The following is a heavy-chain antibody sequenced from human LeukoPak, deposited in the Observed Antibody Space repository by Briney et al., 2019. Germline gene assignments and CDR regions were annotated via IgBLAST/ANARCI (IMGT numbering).Heavy chain of an antibody. D-gene: IGHD6-13*01. CDR2: ISWNSGSI. CDR3: AKKESAAGTGGYFDY. J-gene: IGHJ4*02. Sequence: GGSLRLSCAASGFTFDDYAMHWVRQAPGKGLEWVSGISWNSGSIGYADSVKGRFTISRDNSKNTLYLQMNSLRAEDTAVYYCAKKESAAGTGGYFDYWGQGTLVTVSS. CDR1: GFTFDDYA. V-gene: IGHV3-9*01.